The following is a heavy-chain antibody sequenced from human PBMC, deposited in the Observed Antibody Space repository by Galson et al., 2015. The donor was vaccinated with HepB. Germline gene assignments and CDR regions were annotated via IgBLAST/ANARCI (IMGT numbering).Heavy chain of an antibody. CDR3: AKDIRHRFSSGWVDAFDV. CDR1: GFTFSSYA. CDR2: ISGSGGST. V-gene: IGHV3-23*01. J-gene: IGHJ3*01. D-gene: IGHD6-19*01. Sequence: SLRLSCAASGFTFSSYAMSWVRQAPGKGLEWVSAISGSGGSTYYADSVKGRFTISRDNSKNTLYLQMNSLRAEDTALYYCAKDIRHRFSSGWVDAFDVWGQGTMVAVSS.